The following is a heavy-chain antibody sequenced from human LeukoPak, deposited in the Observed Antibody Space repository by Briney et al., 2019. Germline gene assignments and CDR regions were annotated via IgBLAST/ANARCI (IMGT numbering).Heavy chain of an antibody. J-gene: IGHJ4*02. CDR2: IYHSGTT. CDR3: ARAQLWLPFDY. V-gene: IGHV4-38-2*01. D-gene: IGHD5-18*01. Sequence: SETLSLTCAVSGYSISSGYYWGWIRQPPGKGLEWIGTIYHSGTTYYNPSLKSRVTISVDTSKNQFSLKLSSVTAADTAVYYCARAQLWLPFDYWGQGTLVTVSS. CDR1: GYSISSGYY.